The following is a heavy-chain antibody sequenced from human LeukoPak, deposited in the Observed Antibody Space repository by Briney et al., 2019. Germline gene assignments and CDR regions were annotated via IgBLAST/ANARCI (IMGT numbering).Heavy chain of an antibody. J-gene: IGHJ2*01. Sequence: GGSLRLSCAASGFTFDDYAMHWVRQAPGKGLEWVSGISWNSGSIGYADSVKGRFTISRDNAKNSLYLQMNSLRAEDTALYYCAKDIRLLLNWYFDLWGRGTLVTVSS. D-gene: IGHD3-22*01. V-gene: IGHV3-9*01. CDR2: ISWNSGSI. CDR3: AKDIRLLLNWYFDL. CDR1: GFTFDDYA.